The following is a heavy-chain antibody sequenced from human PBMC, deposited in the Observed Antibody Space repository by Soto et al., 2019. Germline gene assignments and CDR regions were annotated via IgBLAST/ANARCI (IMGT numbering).Heavy chain of an antibody. Sequence: QVQLVQSGAEVKKPGSSVKVSCKASGGTFSSYRINWVRQAPAQGLEWVGGIVPIYRTADNAQKFQGRVTITADESARTSYMELRSLKSQDTAVYYCVRDSGAKLSSSWGQGTLVTVSS. CDR2: IVPIYRTA. CDR3: VRDSGAKLSSS. CDR1: GGTFSSYR. J-gene: IGHJ4*02. V-gene: IGHV1-69*01. D-gene: IGHD6-13*01.